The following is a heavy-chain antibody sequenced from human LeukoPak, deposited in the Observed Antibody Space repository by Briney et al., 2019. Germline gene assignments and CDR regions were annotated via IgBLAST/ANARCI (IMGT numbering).Heavy chain of an antibody. J-gene: IGHJ5*02. CDR2: IWYDGSNK. Sequence: GGSLRLSCAASGFTFSSYGMHWVRQAPGKGLEWVAFIWYDGSNKYYADSVKGRFTISRDNSKNTLYLQMNSLRAEDTAVYYCAKESLAGDWFDPWGQGTLVTVFS. V-gene: IGHV3-30*02. CDR1: GFTFSSYG. CDR3: AKESLAGDWFDP. D-gene: IGHD3-10*01.